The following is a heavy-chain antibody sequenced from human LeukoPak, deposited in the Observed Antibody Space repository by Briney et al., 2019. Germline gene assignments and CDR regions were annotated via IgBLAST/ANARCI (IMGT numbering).Heavy chain of an antibody. CDR1: GFTFSSYS. J-gene: IGHJ4*02. CDR3: ARVPGSTSQQLPVG. Sequence: AGGSLRLSCAASGFTFSSYSMNWVRQAPGKGLEWVSSISSSSSYIYYADSVKGRFTISRDNAKNSLYLQMNSLRAEDTAVYYCARVPGSTSQQLPVGWGQGTLVTVSS. D-gene: IGHD2-2*01. V-gene: IGHV3-21*01. CDR2: ISSSSSYI.